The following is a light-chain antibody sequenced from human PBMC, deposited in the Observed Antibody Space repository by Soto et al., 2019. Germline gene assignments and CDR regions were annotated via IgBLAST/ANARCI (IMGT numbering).Light chain of an antibody. Sequence: EIVLTQSPGTLSLSPGERATLSCRASQSVSSSYLAWYQQKPGQAPRLLIYGASSRATGIPDRFSGSGSGTDFTLTISRLEPEDFAVYYCQHYGTSPLTFGGGNKVEIK. V-gene: IGKV3-20*01. CDR3: QHYGTSPLT. J-gene: IGKJ4*01. CDR2: GAS. CDR1: QSVSSSY.